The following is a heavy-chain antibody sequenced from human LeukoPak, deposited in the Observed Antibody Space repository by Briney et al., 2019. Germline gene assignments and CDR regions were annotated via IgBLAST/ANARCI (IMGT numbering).Heavy chain of an antibody. CDR1: GFTFSSYS. Sequence: GGSLRLSCAASGFTFSSYSMNWVRQAPGKGLEWVSSISSSSSYIYYADSVKGRFIISRDNAKNSLYLQMNSLRAEDTAVYYCARDPLGVAGDYYFDYWGQGTLVTVSS. V-gene: IGHV3-21*01. J-gene: IGHJ4*02. D-gene: IGHD6-19*01. CDR3: ARDPLGVAGDYYFDY. CDR2: ISSSSSYI.